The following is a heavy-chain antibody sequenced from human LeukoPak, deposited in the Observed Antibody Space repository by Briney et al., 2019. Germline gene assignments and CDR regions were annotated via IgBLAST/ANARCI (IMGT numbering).Heavy chain of an antibody. J-gene: IGHJ4*02. Sequence: SDTLSLTCTESGGSISSDDYFWNWIRQPAGGGLEWFGRIYTTENTMYNPSLESRVSMSIDASKNQVSLKVKSVTAADTAVYYCARGGTLFTFFDSWGQGTLVTVSS. CDR3: ARGGTLFTFFDS. V-gene: IGHV4-61*02. CDR2: IYTTENT. CDR1: GGSISSDDYF.